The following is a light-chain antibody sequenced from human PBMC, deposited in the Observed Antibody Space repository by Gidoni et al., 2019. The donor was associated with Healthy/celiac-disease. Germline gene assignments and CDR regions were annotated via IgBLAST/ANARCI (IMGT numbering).Light chain of an antibody. Sequence: DIQMTQSPSTLSASVGDRVTITCRAIQSISSWLAWYQQKPGKAPKLLIYKASSLESGVPSRFSGSGSGTEFTITISSLQPDDFATYDCQQYNSYSCSFGQGTKLEIK. CDR1: QSISSW. V-gene: IGKV1-5*03. CDR2: KAS. CDR3: QQYNSYSCS. J-gene: IGKJ2*04.